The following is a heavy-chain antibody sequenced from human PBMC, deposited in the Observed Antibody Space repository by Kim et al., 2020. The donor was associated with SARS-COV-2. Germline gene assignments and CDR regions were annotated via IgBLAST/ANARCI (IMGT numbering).Heavy chain of an antibody. D-gene: IGHD1-26*01. J-gene: IGHJ3*02. V-gene: IGHV4-59*01. CDR1: GGSISSYY. CDR3: ARMRGGSYYVGAFDI. Sequence: SETLSLTCTVSGGSISSYYWSWIRQPPGKGLEWIGYIYYSGSTNYNPSLKSRVTISVDTSKNQFSLKLGSVTAADTAVYYCARMRGGSYYVGAFDIWGQGTMVTVSS. CDR2: IYYSGST.